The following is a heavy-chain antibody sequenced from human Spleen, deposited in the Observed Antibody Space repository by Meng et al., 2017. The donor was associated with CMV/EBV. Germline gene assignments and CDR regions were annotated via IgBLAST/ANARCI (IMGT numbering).Heavy chain of an antibody. V-gene: IGHV3-74*01. CDR2: INSEGTTT. CDR1: GFTLSNHW. D-gene: IGHD1-26*01. CDR3: VTASPSGSYFVY. J-gene: IGHJ4*02. Sequence: CSTSGFTLSNHWMHWVRQVPGKGLEWVSLINSEGTTTSYADSVKGRFTISRDNGKNTVYLQMNSLRAEDTAVFYCVTASPSGSYFVYWGQGTLVTVSS.